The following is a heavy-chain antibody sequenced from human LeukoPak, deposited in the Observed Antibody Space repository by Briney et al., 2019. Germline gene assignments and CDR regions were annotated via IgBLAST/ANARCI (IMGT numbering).Heavy chain of an antibody. CDR1: GFTFDDYA. Sequence: GGTLRLSCAVYGFTFDDYAMHWVRHAPGKGLEWVSGISWNSGSIGYADSVKGRFTISRDNAKNSLYLQMNSLRAEDTALYYCAKDGYISGWYSPDYWGQGTLVTVSS. D-gene: IGHD6-19*01. J-gene: IGHJ4*02. CDR3: AKDGYISGWYSPDY. V-gene: IGHV3-9*01. CDR2: ISWNSGSI.